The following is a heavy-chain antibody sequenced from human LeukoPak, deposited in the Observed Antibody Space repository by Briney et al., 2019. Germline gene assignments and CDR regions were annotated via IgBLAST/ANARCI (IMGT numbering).Heavy chain of an antibody. CDR1: GFTVSSTY. V-gene: IGHV3-53*01. D-gene: IGHD4-17*01. J-gene: IGHJ4*02. Sequence: GGSLRLSCAASGFTVSSTYMSWVRQAPGKGLEWVSVLYSGGSAYYADSVRGRFTISRDNSKNTLYLQMSSLRAEDTAVYYCARSSDGDYYYFDYWGQGTLVTVSS. CDR3: ARSSDGDYYYFDY. CDR2: LYSGGSA.